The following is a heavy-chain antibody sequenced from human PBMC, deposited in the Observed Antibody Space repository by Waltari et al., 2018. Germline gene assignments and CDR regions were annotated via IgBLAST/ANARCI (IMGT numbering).Heavy chain of an antibody. D-gene: IGHD4-17*01. CDR1: GYTFTGYY. Sequence: QVHLVQSGAEVKKPGASVKVSCKASGYTFTGYYIQWVRRDPGQGLEWMGRINPNSGDTNYAKKFQGRVTLTRDTSINTAYMELSSLKSDDTAVYYCARDLGSDYGNRDYWGQGTLVTVPS. CDR2: INPNSGDT. J-gene: IGHJ4*02. CDR3: ARDLGSDYGNRDY. V-gene: IGHV1-2*06.